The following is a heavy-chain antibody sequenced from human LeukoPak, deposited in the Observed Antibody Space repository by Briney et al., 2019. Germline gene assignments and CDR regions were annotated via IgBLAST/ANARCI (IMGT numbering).Heavy chain of an antibody. D-gene: IGHD3-22*01. CDR2: IYYSGST. CDR3: ARQDYYDSSGPFDP. J-gene: IGHJ5*02. V-gene: IGHV4-59*08. CDR1: GGSISSYY. Sequence: SETLSLTCTVSGGSISSYYWSWIRQPPGKGLEWIGYIYYSGSTNYNPSLKSRVTISVGTSKNQFSLKLSSVTAADTAVYYCARQDYYDSSGPFDPWGQGTLVTVSS.